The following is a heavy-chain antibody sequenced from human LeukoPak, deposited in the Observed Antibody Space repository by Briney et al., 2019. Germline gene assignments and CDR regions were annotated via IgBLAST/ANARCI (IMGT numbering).Heavy chain of an antibody. V-gene: IGHV3-23*01. CDR1: GFTLSSYA. CDR2: TSGSGGST. J-gene: IGHJ4*02. Sequence: PGGSLRLSCAASGFTLSSYAMSWVRPAPGEGLEWVSATSGSGGSTYYADSVKGRFTISRDNSKNTLYLQMNSLRAEDTAVYYCAKKGLVYYYGSGSYIDYWGQGTLVTVSS. D-gene: IGHD3-10*01. CDR3: AKKGLVYYYGSGSYIDY.